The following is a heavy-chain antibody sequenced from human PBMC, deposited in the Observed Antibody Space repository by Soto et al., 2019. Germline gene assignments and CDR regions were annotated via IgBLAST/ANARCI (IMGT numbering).Heavy chain of an antibody. J-gene: IGHJ6*02. CDR1: GFTFSSYS. V-gene: IGHV3-21*01. CDR3: AIVWRGGYSGLTSAV. D-gene: IGHD5-12*01. CDR2: ISSSSSYI. Sequence: EVQLVESGGGLVKPGGSLRLSCAASGFTFSSYSMNWVRQAPGKGLEWVSSISSSSSYIYYADSVKGRFTISRDNAKNSLYLQMKSLGAEDTAVYYCAIVWRGGYSGLTSAVWGQGTTVTVSS.